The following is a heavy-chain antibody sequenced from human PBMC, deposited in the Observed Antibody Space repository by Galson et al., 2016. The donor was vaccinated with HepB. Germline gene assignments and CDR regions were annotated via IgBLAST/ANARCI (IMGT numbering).Heavy chain of an antibody. J-gene: IGHJ4*02. CDR2: FDPEDGAT. Sequence: SVKVSCKVSGSTLSKSSTHWVRQAPGKGLEWMGGFDPEDGATIYAQKFQGRVTMTEDTATDTAYMELNSLRSEDTAVYFCATRRSCRGAGCYIRGLDYWGQGTLVTVSS. CDR3: ATRRSCRGAGCYIRGLDY. D-gene: IGHD2-2*02. V-gene: IGHV1-24*01. CDR1: GSTLSKSS.